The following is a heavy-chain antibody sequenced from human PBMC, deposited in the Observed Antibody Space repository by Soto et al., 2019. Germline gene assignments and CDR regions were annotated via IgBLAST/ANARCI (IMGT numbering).Heavy chain of an antibody. D-gene: IGHD2-8*01. J-gene: IGHJ6*02. Sequence: QVQLVQSGGEVTKPGASVKVSCKSSGYTCTSYGVSWVRQAPGQGLEWLGWISVYTGNTKQAQKFQDRVTLTTEASTSTAYLELRHLRSDDTAVYYCARDRCTTDKCSTHHFDVWGQGTTVTVSS. CDR1: GYTCTSYG. CDR2: ISVYTGNT. CDR3: ARDRCTTDKCSTHHFDV. V-gene: IGHV1-18*04.